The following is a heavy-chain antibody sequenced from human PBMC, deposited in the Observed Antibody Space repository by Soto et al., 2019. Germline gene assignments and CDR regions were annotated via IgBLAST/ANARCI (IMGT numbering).Heavy chain of an antibody. CDR1: GDSVSSNTAA. Sequence: PSQTLSLTCAISGDSVSSNTAAWNWIRQSPSRGLEWLGRTYYRSKWYNDYAASVKSRITINPDTSKNQFSLHLNSVTPEDTALYYCVRDVGFDFDYWGQGTPVTVSS. V-gene: IGHV6-1*01. J-gene: IGHJ4*02. CDR3: VRDVGFDFDY. CDR2: TYYRSKWYN. D-gene: IGHD1-26*01.